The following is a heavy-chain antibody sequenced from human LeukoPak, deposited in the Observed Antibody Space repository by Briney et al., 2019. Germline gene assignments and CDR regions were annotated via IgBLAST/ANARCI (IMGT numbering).Heavy chain of an antibody. CDR1: GYRFNSYW. CDR3: ARYDISAYRDDY. V-gene: IGHV5-10-1*01. CDR2: IDPSDSYS. D-gene: IGHD3-22*01. Sequence: GESLRISCKGSGYRFNSYWISWVRQMPGKGLEWMGRIDPSDSYSNYSPSFQGHVAISADKSISTAYLQWSSLKASDTAMYYCARYDISAYRDDYWGQGTLVTVYS. J-gene: IGHJ4*02.